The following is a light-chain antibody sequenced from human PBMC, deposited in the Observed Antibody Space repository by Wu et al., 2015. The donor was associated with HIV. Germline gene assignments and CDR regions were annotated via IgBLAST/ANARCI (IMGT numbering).Light chain of an antibody. CDR2: GAS. CDR3: QQFGNSPS. J-gene: IGKJ4*01. V-gene: IGKV3-15*01. Sequence: EIVMTQSPATLSVSPGERATLSCRASQSVSSNLAWYQQKPGQAPRLLIYGASTRATGIPARFSGSGSGTEFTLTISRLEPEDFAVYFCQQFGNSPSFGGGTKVEIK. CDR1: QSVSSN.